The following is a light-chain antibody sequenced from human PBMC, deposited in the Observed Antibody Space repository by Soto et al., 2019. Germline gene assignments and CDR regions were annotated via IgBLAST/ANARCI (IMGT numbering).Light chain of an antibody. CDR3: QSYGNSRGVV. CDR2: GNN. J-gene: IGLJ2*01. Sequence: QTVVTQPPSVSGAPGQRVTISCTGSSSNIGAGYDVQWYQQLPGTAPKLLIYGNNNRPSGVPDRISASKSGTSASLAITGLQAEDAADYYCQSYGNSRGVVFGGGTKVTVL. CDR1: SSNIGAGYD. V-gene: IGLV1-40*01.